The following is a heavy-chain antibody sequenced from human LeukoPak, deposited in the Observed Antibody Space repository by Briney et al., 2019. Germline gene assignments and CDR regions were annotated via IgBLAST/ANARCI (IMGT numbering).Heavy chain of an antibody. CDR1: GFTFSNYN. V-gene: IGHV3-48*04. CDR3: ARAGSYGPNSFDY. Sequence: PGGSLRLSCAASGFTFSNYNMNWVRQAPGKGLEWVSYISSSSSTIYYTDSVKGRFTISRDNAKNSLYLQMNSLRAEDTAVYYCARAGSYGPNSFDYWGQGTLVTVSS. J-gene: IGHJ4*02. CDR2: ISSSSSTI. D-gene: IGHD5-18*01.